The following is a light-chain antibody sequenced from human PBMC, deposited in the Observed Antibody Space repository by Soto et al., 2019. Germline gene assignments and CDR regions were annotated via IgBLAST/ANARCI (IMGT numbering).Light chain of an antibody. Sequence: DFQMTQSPSSLSASVGDRVTITCRASQNIVTYLNWYQQKPGKAPKLLIYESSNLQSGVSSRFSGSGSETDFTLTISSLQPEDSATYFCQETYSIPTTFGQGTRLEIK. CDR2: ESS. CDR1: QNIVTY. CDR3: QETYSIPTT. V-gene: IGKV1-39*01. J-gene: IGKJ5*01.